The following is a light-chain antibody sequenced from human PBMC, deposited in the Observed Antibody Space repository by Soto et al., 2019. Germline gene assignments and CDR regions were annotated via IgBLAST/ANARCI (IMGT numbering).Light chain of an antibody. CDR1: SSDVGGYNY. J-gene: IGLJ1*01. CDR2: DVG. V-gene: IGLV2-11*01. Sequence: QSVLTQPRSVSGSPGQSVTISCTGTSSDVGGYNYVSWYQQHPGKAPKLMIYDVGKRPSGVPDRFSGSKSGSTASLTISGLQAEDEADYFCCSYAGSYTYVFGTGTKVTVL. CDR3: CSYAGSYTYV.